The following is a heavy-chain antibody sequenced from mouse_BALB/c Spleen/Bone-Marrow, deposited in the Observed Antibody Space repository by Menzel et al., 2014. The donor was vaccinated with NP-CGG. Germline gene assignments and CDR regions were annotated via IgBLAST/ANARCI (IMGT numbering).Heavy chain of an antibody. CDR1: GYTFTSYW. CDR3: ARDWYFDV. V-gene: IGHV1-7*01. Sequence: QVQLQQSGAELAKPGASVKMSCKASGYTFTSYWMHWVKQRPGQGLEWIGYINPSTGYTEYNQKFKDKATLTADKSSSTAYVQLSSLTSEDSAVYYCARDWYFDVWGAGTTVTVSS. CDR2: INPSTGYT. J-gene: IGHJ1*01.